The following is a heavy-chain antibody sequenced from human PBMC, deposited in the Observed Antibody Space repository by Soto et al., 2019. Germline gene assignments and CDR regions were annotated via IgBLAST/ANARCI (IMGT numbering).Heavy chain of an antibody. J-gene: IGHJ4*02. D-gene: IGHD2-8*02. CDR2: INHSGST. CDR3: ATGRIFDY. V-gene: IGHV4-34*01. CDR1: GGSFSGYY. Sequence: QVQLQQWGAGLLKPSETLSLTCAVYGGSFSGYYWSWIRQPPGKGLEWIGEINHSGSTNYNPSLKSRVTISVDTSKNQFSLKLSSVTAADTAVYYCATGRIFDYWGQGTLVTVSS.